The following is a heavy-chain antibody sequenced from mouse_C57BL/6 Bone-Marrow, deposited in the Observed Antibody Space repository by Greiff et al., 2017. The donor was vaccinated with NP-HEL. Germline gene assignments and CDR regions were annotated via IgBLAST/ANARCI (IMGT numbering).Heavy chain of an antibody. CDR1: GYAFTNYL. J-gene: IGHJ2*01. Sequence: QVQLQQSGAELVRPGPSVKVSCKASGYAFTNYLIEWVKQRPGQGLEWIGVINPGSGGTNYNEKFKGKATLTADKSSSTAYMQLSSLTSEDSAVYFCARKIVYYFDYWGQGTTLTVSS. V-gene: IGHV1-54*01. CDR3: ARKIVYYFDY. CDR2: INPGSGGT.